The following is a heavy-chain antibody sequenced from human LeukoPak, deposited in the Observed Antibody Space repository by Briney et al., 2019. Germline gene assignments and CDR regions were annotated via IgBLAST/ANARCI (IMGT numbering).Heavy chain of an antibody. Sequence: SVKVSCKASGGTFSSYAISWVRQAPGQGLEWRGGSIPIFGTANYAQKFQGRVTITTDESTSTAYMELSSLRSEDTAVYYCAARGDYDFWSGTTMGEDPWGQGTLVTVSS. J-gene: IGHJ5*02. CDR3: AARGDYDFWSGTTMGEDP. V-gene: IGHV1-69*05. CDR2: SIPIFGTA. D-gene: IGHD3-3*01. CDR1: GGTFSSYA.